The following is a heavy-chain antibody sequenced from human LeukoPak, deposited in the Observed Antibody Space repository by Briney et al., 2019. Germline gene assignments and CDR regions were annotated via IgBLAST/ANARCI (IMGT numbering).Heavy chain of an antibody. Sequence: GGSLRLSCAASGFTLSSYSMNWVRQAPGKGLEWVSSISSSSSYIYYADSVKGRFTISRDNAKNSLYLQMNSLRAEDTAVYYCARGLGYYYANSGYYAFDYWGQGTLVTVSS. CDR3: ARGLGYYYANSGYYAFDY. CDR1: GFTLSSYS. V-gene: IGHV3-21*01. D-gene: IGHD3-22*01. J-gene: IGHJ4*02. CDR2: ISSSSSYI.